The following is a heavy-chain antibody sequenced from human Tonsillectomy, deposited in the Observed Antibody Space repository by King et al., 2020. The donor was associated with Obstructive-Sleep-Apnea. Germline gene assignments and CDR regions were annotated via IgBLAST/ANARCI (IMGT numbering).Heavy chain of an antibody. CDR1: GGSISSSSYY. J-gene: IGHJ6*02. Sequence: HLQLQESGPGLVKPSETLSLTCTVSGGSISSSSYYWGWIRQPPGKGLEWIGSIYYSGSTYYNPSLKSRVTISVDTSKNQFSLKLGSVTAADTAVYYCASGDYDILTGSLYYYGMDVWGQGTTVTVSS. V-gene: IGHV4-39*07. D-gene: IGHD3-9*01. CDR3: ASGDYDILTGSLYYYGMDV. CDR2: IYYSGST.